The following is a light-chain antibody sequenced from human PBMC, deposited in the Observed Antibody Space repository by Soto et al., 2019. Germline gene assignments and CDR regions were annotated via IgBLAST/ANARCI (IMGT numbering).Light chain of an antibody. CDR2: SNN. CDR1: SSNIGSNT. V-gene: IGLV1-44*01. J-gene: IGLJ3*02. CDR3: AAWHDSLNGPV. Sequence: QSVLTQPPSASGTPGQRVTISCSGSSSNIGSNTVTWYQQLPGTAPKVLIYSNNRRPSGVPVRFSGSKSGTSASLAIGGLQSEDEADYYCAAWHDSLNGPVFGGGTKLTVL.